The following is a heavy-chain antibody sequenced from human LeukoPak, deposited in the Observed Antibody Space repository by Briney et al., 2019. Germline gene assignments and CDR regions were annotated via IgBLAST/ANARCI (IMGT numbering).Heavy chain of an antibody. CDR3: ARDLGVLRSGEQHPDNWLDP. J-gene: IGHJ5*02. D-gene: IGHD1-1*01. CDR1: GFTFSSYG. CDR2: ITGSGDNT. Sequence: GGSLRLSCAASGFTFSSYGMTWVRQAPGKGLEWVSGITGSGDNTYYADSVKGRFTISRDNSKDTLYIQMNGLRADDTAVYYCARDLGVLRSGEQHPDNWLDPWGQGTLVTVSS. V-gene: IGHV3-23*01.